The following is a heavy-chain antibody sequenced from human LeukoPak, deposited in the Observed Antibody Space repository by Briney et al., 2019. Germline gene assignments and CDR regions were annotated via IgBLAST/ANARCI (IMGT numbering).Heavy chain of an antibody. J-gene: IGHJ5*02. CDR3: ARAGPPAFDL. CDR1: RFTFSSYE. CDR2: ISYSGSTT. V-gene: IGHV3-48*03. Sequence: GGCLRLSCAASRFTFSSYEMNWVRQAPGKGLEWVSYISYSGSTTSYADSVKGRFTISRDNAKNSLYLQMNSLRAEDTAVYYCARAGPPAFDLWGQSTLVTVSS.